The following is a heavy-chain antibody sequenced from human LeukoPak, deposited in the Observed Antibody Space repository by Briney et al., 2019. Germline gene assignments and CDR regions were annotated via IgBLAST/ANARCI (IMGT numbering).Heavy chain of an antibody. Sequence: GGSLRLSCAASEFTFSKFGMHWVRQAPAQGLEWVAFILYDGSNKYYADSVKGRFTISRDNSKNTLSLQMNTLRAEDSALYYCTKDLRYYYTDDHSTMDEHDYWGQGTLVTVSS. V-gene: IGHV3-30*02. D-gene: IGHD2/OR15-2a*01. CDR3: TKDLRYYYTDDHSTMDEHDY. CDR1: EFTFSKFG. J-gene: IGHJ4*02. CDR2: ILYDGSNK.